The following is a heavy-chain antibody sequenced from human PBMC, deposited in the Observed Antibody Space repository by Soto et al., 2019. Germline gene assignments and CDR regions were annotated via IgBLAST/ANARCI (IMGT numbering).Heavy chain of an antibody. J-gene: IGHJ5*02. D-gene: IGHD2-21*02. CDR3: ARSGVTGIVIPSHWFDP. CDR2: ISSSGST. CDR1: GGSISSYY. V-gene: IGHV4-59*06. Sequence: PSETLSLTCTVSGGSISSYYWSWIRQFPGRGLEWIGCISSSGSTYYNPALNNRISLSLDTSQSQFSLKLLSVTAADTAIYYCARSGVTGIVIPSHWFDPWGQGTLVTVSS.